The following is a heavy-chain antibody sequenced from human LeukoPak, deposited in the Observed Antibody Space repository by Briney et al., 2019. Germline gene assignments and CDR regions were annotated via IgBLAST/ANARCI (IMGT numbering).Heavy chain of an antibody. CDR1: RGTFSSYA. CDR2: IIPILGTA. D-gene: IGHD2-2*02. J-gene: IGHJ5*02. CDR3: ARDRPGRYCSSTRCYMASPFDP. V-gene: IGHV1-69*13. Sequence: ASVKVSCKASRGTFSSYAISWVRQAPGQELEWMGGIIPILGTANYAQKFQGRVTITADEFTSTAYMELSSLRSEDTAVYYCARDRPGRYCSSTRCYMASPFDPWGQGTLVTVSS.